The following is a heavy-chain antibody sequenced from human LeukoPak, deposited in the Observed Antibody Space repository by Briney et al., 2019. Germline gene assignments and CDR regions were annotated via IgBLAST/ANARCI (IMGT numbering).Heavy chain of an antibody. D-gene: IGHD3-10*01. Sequence: TSETLSLTCAVYGGSLSGYYWSWIRQPPGKGLEWIGETSHSGNTDYDPSLKSRVTMSVDTSKNQFSLKLRSVTAADTAVYFCARTNPQLWYGGYYYYMDVWGKGTTVTVSS. V-gene: IGHV4-34*01. CDR1: GGSLSGYY. J-gene: IGHJ6*03. CDR2: TSHSGNT. CDR3: ARTNPQLWYGGYYYYMDV.